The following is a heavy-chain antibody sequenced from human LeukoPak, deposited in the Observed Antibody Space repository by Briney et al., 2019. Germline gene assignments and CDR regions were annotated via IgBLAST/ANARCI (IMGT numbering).Heavy chain of an antibody. CDR3: AGDLPR. CDR1: GFTFSSYE. J-gene: IGHJ1*01. CDR2: ISSSGGTV. Sequence: GGSLRLSCAASGFTFSSYEMSWVRQAPGKGLEWVSHISSSGGTVKYADSVKGRFTISRDNAKNSLYLQMNSLRAEDTAVYYCAGDLPRWGQGTLVSVSS. V-gene: IGHV3-48*03.